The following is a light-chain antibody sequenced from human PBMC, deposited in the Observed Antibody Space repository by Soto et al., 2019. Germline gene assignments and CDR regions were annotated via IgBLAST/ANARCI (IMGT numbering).Light chain of an antibody. Sequence: EIVMTQSPATLSVSPGETATLSCRASETISSYLAWYQQRPGQAPRLLMFGASTRATGVSARFSGSGSGTEFTLTISSLQSEDFADYYCQQYNNWPRTFGQGTKVEIK. CDR2: GAS. CDR1: ETISSY. J-gene: IGKJ1*01. V-gene: IGKV3-15*01. CDR3: QQYNNWPRT.